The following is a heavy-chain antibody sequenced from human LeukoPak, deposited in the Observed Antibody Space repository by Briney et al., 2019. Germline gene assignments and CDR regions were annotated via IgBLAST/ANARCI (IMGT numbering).Heavy chain of an antibody. CDR1: GHTLTELS. D-gene: IGHD2-15*01. Sequence: GASVKVSCKVSGHTLTELSMHWVRQAPGKGLEWMGGFDPEDGETIYAQKFQGRVTMTEDTSTDTAYMELSSLRSEDTAVYYCATDQRVIAATRKSLYYYYGMDVWGQGTTVSVSS. CDR2: FDPEDGET. V-gene: IGHV1-24*01. J-gene: IGHJ6*02. CDR3: ATDQRVIAATRKSLYYYYGMDV.